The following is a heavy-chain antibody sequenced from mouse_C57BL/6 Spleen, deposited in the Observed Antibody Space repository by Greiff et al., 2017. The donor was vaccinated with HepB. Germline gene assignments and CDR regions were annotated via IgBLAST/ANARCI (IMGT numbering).Heavy chain of an antibody. Sequence: QVQLQQPGTELVKPGASVKLSCKASGYTFTSYWMHWVKQRPGQGLEWIGNINPSNGGTNYNEKFKSKTTLTVDKSSSTAYMQLSSLTSEDSAVHYCAREACGSYYAMDYWGQGTSVTVSS. CDR2: INPSNGGT. J-gene: IGHJ4*01. CDR1: GYTFTSYW. D-gene: IGHD1-1*02. V-gene: IGHV1-53*01. CDR3: AREACGSYYAMDY.